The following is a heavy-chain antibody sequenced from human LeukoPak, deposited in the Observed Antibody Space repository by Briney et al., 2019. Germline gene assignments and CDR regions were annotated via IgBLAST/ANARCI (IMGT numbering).Heavy chain of an antibody. Sequence: ASVTVSCTASGYTFTSYAMHWVRQAPGQRLEWMGWINAGNGNTKYSQKFQGRVTITRDTSASTAYMELSSLRSEDTAVYYCARLKEYYYDSSGYYFDYWGQGTLVTVSS. D-gene: IGHD3-22*01. CDR1: GYTFTSYA. V-gene: IGHV1-3*01. CDR3: ARLKEYYYDSSGYYFDY. CDR2: INAGNGNT. J-gene: IGHJ4*02.